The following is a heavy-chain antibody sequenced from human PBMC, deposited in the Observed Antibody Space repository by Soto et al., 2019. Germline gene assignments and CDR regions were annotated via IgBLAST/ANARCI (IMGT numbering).Heavy chain of an antibody. D-gene: IGHD7-27*01. V-gene: IGHV4-30-4*01. J-gene: IGHJ4*02. Sequence: ASETLSLTCTVSGGSITSDYSCWSWIRQPPGEGLEWIGHIFDSGTTYTNPSLRSQVATSLDTSKNHFSLTLSSVTAADTAVYYCARGPSGDKVHYWGQGALVTVS. CDR1: GGSITSDYSC. CDR2: IFDSGTT. CDR3: ARGPSGDKVHY.